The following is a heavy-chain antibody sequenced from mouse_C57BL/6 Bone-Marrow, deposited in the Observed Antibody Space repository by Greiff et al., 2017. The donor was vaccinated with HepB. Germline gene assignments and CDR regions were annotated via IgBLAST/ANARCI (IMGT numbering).Heavy chain of an antibody. D-gene: IGHD1-1*01. V-gene: IGHV1-22*01. CDR1: GYTFTDYN. J-gene: IGHJ2*01. CDR2: INPNNGGT. Sequence: VQLQQSGPELVKPGASVKMSCKASGYTFTDYNMHWVKQSHGKSLEWIGYINPNNGGTSYNQKFKGKATLTVNKSSSTAYMERRSLTSEDSAVYYCARSEYYEYFDYWGQGTTLTVSS. CDR3: ARSEYYEYFDY.